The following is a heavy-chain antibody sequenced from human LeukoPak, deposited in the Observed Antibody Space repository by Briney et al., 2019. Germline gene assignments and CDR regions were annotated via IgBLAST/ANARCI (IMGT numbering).Heavy chain of an antibody. CDR1: GYTFTKFG. CDR3: ARDLGLDTTMIFFDF. J-gene: IGHJ4*02. V-gene: IGHV1-18*01. CDR2: ISPYNDNT. Sequence: ASVKVSCKASGYTFTKFGISWVRQAPGQEFEWMGWISPYNDNTNYAKKFQGRVTLTTDTSTNTAYMELRGLTSDDTAVYYCARDLGLDTTMIFFDFWGQGTLVTVSS. D-gene: IGHD5-18*01.